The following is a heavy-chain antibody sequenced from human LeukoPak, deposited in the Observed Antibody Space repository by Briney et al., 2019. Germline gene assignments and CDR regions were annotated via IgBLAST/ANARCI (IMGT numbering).Heavy chain of an antibody. V-gene: IGHV4-59*11. D-gene: IGHD4-23*01. CDR3: AREGLGGV. CDR2: IYYSGST. Sequence: SETLSLTCTVSGGSISSHYWSWIRQPPGKGLEWIGYIYYSGSTNYNPSLKSRVTISVDTSKNQFSLKLSPVTAADTAVYYCAREGLGGVWGKGTTVTVSS. J-gene: IGHJ6*04. CDR1: GGSISSHY.